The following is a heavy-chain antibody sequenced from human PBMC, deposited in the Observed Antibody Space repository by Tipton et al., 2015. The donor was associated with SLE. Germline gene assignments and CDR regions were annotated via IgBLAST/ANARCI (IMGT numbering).Heavy chain of an antibody. J-gene: IGHJ2*01. V-gene: IGHV4-59*01. Sequence: TLSLTCTVSGGSISSYYWSWIRQPPGKGLEWIGYIYYRGSTNYNPSLKSRVTISVDTSKNQFSLKLSSVTAADTAVYYCARDPGNDQDYWYFDLWDRGTLVTVSS. CDR3: ARDPGNDQDYWYFDL. D-gene: IGHD3-10*01. CDR2: IYYRGST. CDR1: GGSISSYY.